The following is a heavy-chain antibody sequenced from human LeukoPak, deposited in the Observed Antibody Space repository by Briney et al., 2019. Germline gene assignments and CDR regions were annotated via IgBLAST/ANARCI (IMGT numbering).Heavy chain of an antibody. CDR1: GGSISNFY. Sequence: SETLSLTCTVSGGSISNFYWSWIRRPPGKGLEWIGYIYYSGSTNYNPSLKSRVTISIDTSKNQFSLKLSSVTAADTAVYYCATLRPQEDYWGQGTLVTVSS. CDR2: IYYSGST. CDR3: ATLRPQEDY. V-gene: IGHV4-59*01. J-gene: IGHJ4*02.